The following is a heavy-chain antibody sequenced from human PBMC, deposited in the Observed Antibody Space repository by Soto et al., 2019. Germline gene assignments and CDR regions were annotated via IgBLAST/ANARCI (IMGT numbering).Heavy chain of an antibody. CDR1: GFTFSSYA. Sequence: EVQLLESGGGLVQPGGSLRLSCAASGFTFSSYAMSWVRQAPGKGLEWVSAISGSGGSTYYADSVKGRFTIYRDNSKNTLYLKMNSLRAEDTAVYYCAKDSPWLGELYYYYGMDVWGQGTTVTVSS. D-gene: IGHD3-10*01. V-gene: IGHV3-23*01. J-gene: IGHJ6*02. CDR3: AKDSPWLGELYYYYGMDV. CDR2: ISGSGGST.